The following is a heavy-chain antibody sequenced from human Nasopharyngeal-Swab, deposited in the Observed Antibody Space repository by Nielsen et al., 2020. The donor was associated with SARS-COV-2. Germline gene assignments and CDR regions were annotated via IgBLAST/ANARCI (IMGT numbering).Heavy chain of an antibody. D-gene: IGHD3-22*01. CDR3: AASPNYYDSSGYPFDI. CDR1: GFIFTSSA. Sequence: SVKVSCKASGFIFTSSAVQWVRQARGQRLEWIGWIVVGSGNTNYAQKFQERVTITRDMSTSTAYMELSSLRSEDTAVYYCAASPNYYDSSGYPFDIWGQGTMVTVSS. J-gene: IGHJ3*02. CDR2: IVVGSGNT. V-gene: IGHV1-58*01.